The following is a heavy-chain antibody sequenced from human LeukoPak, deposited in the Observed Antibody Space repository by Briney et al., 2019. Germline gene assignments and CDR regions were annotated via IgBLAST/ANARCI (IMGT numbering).Heavy chain of an antibody. J-gene: IGHJ4*02. D-gene: IGHD6-19*01. CDR3: ARAVAGTFDY. CDR2: IHYSGNT. V-gene: IGHV4-39*01. Sequence: SETLSLTCTVSGGSISSSSYYWGWIRQPPGKGLEWIGSIHYSGNTFYIPSLKSRVTISVDTSKNQFSLKLSSVTAADTAVYFCARAVAGTFDYWGQGTLVTVSS. CDR1: GGSISSSSYY.